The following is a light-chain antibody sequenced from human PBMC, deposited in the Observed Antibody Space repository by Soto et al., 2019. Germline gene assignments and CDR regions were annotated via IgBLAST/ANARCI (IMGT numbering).Light chain of an antibody. CDR1: QSVSSW. CDR2: KAS. Sequence: DIQMTQSPSILSASVVDRVTITCLASQSVSSWLAWFQQKPGKAPNLLIYKASSLKSGVPSRFSGSGSGTEFTLTISSLQPDDFATYYCQQYNSYPWTFGQGTKVDIK. CDR3: QQYNSYPWT. V-gene: IGKV1-5*03. J-gene: IGKJ1*01.